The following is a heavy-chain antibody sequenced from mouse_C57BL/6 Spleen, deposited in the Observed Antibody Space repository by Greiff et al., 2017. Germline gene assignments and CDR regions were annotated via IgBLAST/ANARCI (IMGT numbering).Heavy chain of an antibody. CDR2: IDPENGDT. V-gene: IGHV14-4*01. D-gene: IGHD1-1*01. CDR1: GFNIKDDY. J-gene: IGHJ2*01. Sequence: EVQLQQSGAELVRPGASVKLSCTASGFNIKDDYMHWVKQRPEQGLEWIGWIDPENGDTESASKFQGKATITAYTSSNTAYLQLSSLTSEDTAVYYCTTCTTVVGFDYWGQGTTLTVSS. CDR3: TTCTTVVGFDY.